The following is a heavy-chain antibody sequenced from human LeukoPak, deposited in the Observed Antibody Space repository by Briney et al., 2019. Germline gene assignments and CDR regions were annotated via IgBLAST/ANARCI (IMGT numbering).Heavy chain of an antibody. CDR2: ISYDGSNK. D-gene: IGHD3-10*01. CDR3: AKPVGVMAYFDY. Sequence: PGGSLRLSCAASGFTFSSYGMHWVRQAPGKGLEWVAVISYDGSNKYYADSAKGRFTISRDNSKNTLYLQMNSLRAEDTAVYYCAKPVGVMAYFDYWGQGTLVTVSS. V-gene: IGHV3-30*18. J-gene: IGHJ4*02. CDR1: GFTFSSYG.